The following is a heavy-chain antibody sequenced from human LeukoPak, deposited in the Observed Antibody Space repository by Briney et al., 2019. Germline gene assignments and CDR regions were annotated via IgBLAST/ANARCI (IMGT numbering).Heavy chain of an antibody. V-gene: IGHV3-23*01. CDR3: AKSFKSSSWYDPTIHYYYYYGMDV. J-gene: IGHJ6*02. CDR2: ISGSGGST. Sequence: GGSLRLSCAASGFTFSSYAMSWVRQAPGKGLEWVSAISGSGGSTYYADSVKGRFTISRDNSKNTLYLQMNSLRAEDTAVYYCAKSFKSSSWYDPTIHYYYYYGMDVWGQGTTVTVSS. CDR1: GFTFSSYA. D-gene: IGHD6-13*01.